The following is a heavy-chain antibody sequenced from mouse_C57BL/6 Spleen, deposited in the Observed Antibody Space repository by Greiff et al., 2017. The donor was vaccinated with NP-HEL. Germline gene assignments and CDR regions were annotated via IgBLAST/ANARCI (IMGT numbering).Heavy chain of an antibody. CDR1: GYTFTSYW. CDR2: IDPSDSYT. V-gene: IGHV1-69*01. Sequence: VQLQQPGAELVMPWASVKLSCKASGYTFTSYWMHWVKQRPGQGLEWIGEIDPSDSYTNYNHKFKGKFTLTVDKSSSTAYMQLSSLTSEDSAVYYCARGELGGFAYWGQGTLVTVSA. CDR3: ARGELGGFAY. J-gene: IGHJ3*01. D-gene: IGHD4-1*01.